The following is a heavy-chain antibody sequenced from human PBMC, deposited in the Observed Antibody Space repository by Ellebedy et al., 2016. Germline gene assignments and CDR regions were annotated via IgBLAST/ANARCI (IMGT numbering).Heavy chain of an antibody. CDR2: ITSSSSYI. CDR3: ARGVGGTSLNWFDP. D-gene: IGHD3-16*01. V-gene: IGHV3-21*01. CDR1: GFTFSSYW. J-gene: IGHJ5*02. Sequence: GESLKISXAASGFTFSSYWMSWVRQAPGKGLEWVSSITSSSSYIFYADSVKGRFTISRDNAKNSVYLQMNSLRGEDTALYYCARGVGGTSLNWFDPWGQGTLVTVSS.